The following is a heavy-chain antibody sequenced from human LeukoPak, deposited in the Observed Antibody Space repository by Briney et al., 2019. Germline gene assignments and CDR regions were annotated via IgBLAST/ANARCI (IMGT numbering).Heavy chain of an antibody. Sequence: PSETLSLTCAVYGGSFSGYYWSWIRQPPGKGLEWIGEINHSGSTNYNPSLKSRVTISVDTSKNQFSLKLSSVTAADTAVYYCASSGYSYGFGTYYFDYWGQGTLVTVSS. CDR3: ASSGYSYGFGTYYFDY. V-gene: IGHV4-34*01. CDR2: INHSGST. J-gene: IGHJ4*02. CDR1: GGSFSGYY. D-gene: IGHD5-18*01.